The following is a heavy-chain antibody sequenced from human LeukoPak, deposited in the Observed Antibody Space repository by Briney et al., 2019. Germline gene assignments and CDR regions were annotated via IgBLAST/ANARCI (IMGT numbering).Heavy chain of an antibody. V-gene: IGHV3-9*01. CDR1: GFTFKDYG. D-gene: IGHD1-26*01. J-gene: IGHJ6*02. CDR3: AKHMRATNTYSFFGLDV. CDR2: INWNGGGT. Sequence: GRSLRLSCAATGFTFKDYGMHWVRQPPGKGLEWVSSINWNGGGTDYADSVKGRFTISRDNARNSLYLQLSSLRPEDTALYYCAKHMRATNTYSFFGLDVWGQGTTVTVSS.